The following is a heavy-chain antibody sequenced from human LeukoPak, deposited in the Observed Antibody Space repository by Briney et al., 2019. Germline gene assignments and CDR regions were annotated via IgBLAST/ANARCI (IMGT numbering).Heavy chain of an antibody. D-gene: IGHD1-26*01. CDR3: AKDLSQWELLVDFDY. CDR2: IRYDGSIK. Sequence: GGSLRLSCAASGITFSRYGMHWVRQAPGKGPEWVTFIRYDGSIKYYADSVKGRFTISRDNSKNTLYLQMNSLRAEDTAVYYCAKDLSQWELLVDFDYWGQGTLVTVSS. CDR1: GITFSRYG. J-gene: IGHJ4*02. V-gene: IGHV3-30*02.